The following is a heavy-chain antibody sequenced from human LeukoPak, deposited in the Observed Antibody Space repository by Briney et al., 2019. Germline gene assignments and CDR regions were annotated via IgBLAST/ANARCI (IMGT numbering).Heavy chain of an antibody. CDR1: GFTFSSYG. J-gene: IGHJ4*02. D-gene: IGHD3-16*01. V-gene: IGHV3-30*18. Sequence: PGGSLRLSCAASGFTFSSYGMHWVRQAPGKGLEWVAVISYDGSNKYYADSVKGRFTISRDNSRNTLYLQMNSLRAEDTAVYYCAKDAGGYCDHWGQGTLVTVSS. CDR2: ISYDGSNK. CDR3: AKDAGGYCDH.